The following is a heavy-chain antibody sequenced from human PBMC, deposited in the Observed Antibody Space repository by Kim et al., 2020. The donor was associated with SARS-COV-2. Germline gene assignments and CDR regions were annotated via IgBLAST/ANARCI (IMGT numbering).Heavy chain of an antibody. CDR1: GYSISSGFY. V-gene: IGHV4-38-2*02. CDR2: IYHSGSS. Sequence: SETLSLTCTVSGYSISSGFYWGWIRQPPGKGLEWIGSIYHSGSSYYNPSLKSRVTMSVDTSKNQFSLKLSSVTAADTAVYYCARDLGVGRNSGDWFDPWGQGTLVTVSS. CDR3: ARDLGVGRNSGDWFDP. J-gene: IGHJ5*02. D-gene: IGHD3-16*01.